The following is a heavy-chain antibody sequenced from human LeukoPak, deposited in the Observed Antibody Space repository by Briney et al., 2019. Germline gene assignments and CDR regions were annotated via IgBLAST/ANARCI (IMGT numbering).Heavy chain of an antibody. CDR3: ARAGYSYGTGYYFDY. Sequence: SETLSLTCTVSGGSISSYYGSWVRLPPGKGLEWIGYIYYTGATNYNPSLKSRVTISLATSKNQFSLKLRSVTAADAAVYYCARAGYSYGTGYYFDYWGQGALVTVSS. J-gene: IGHJ4*02. D-gene: IGHD5-18*01. V-gene: IGHV4-59*01. CDR1: GGSISSYY. CDR2: IYYTGAT.